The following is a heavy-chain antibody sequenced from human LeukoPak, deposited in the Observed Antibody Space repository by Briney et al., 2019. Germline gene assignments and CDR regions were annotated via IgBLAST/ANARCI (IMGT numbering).Heavy chain of an antibody. D-gene: IGHD6-13*01. CDR2: ISGDGSDT. Sequence: PGGSLRLSCAASGFSFSNYWMHWVRQAPGEGLVWVSRISGDGSDTSYADSVKGRFTISRDNSKNTLYLQMNSLTAEDTAVYHCARAYSSSWYDYWGQGTLVTVSS. CDR1: GFSFSNYW. V-gene: IGHV3-74*01. J-gene: IGHJ4*02. CDR3: ARAYSSSWYDY.